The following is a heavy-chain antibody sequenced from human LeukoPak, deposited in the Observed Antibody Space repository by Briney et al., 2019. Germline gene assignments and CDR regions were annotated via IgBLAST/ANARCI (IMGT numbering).Heavy chain of an antibody. CDR3: AKSNGYGLIDI. CDR1: GGSISNYY. J-gene: IGHJ3*02. D-gene: IGHD3-10*01. V-gene: IGHV4-4*07. CDR2: IYTSGST. Sequence: WETLSLTCTVSGGSISNYYWSWIRQPAGKGLEWIGQIYTSGSTYYGPSLKSRLTISLDTSRNQFSLKLNSVTAADTAVYYCAKSNGYGLIDIWGQGTMVSVSS.